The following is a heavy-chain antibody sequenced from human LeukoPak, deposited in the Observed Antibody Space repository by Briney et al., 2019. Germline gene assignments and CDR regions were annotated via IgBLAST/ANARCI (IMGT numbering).Heavy chain of an antibody. CDR3: ARRLTQYDCFDP. CDR2: TYYRSTWYN. V-gene: IGHV6-1*01. Sequence: SQTLSLTCAISGDSVSSNSVTWNWIRQSPPRGFEWLGRTYYRSTWYNDYAVSVRGRITVNPDTSKNQFSLHLNSVTPEDTAVYYCARRLTQYDCFDPWGQGILVTVSS. D-gene: IGHD2-2*01. J-gene: IGHJ5*02. CDR1: GDSVSSNSVT.